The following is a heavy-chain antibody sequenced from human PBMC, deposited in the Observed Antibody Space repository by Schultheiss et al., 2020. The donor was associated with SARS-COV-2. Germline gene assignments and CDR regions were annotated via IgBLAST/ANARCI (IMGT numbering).Heavy chain of an antibody. D-gene: IGHD6-6*01. CDR2: ISGSGGGT. CDR1: GGSISRGGNS. V-gene: IGHV3-23*01. CDR3: AKGLLAVRPWYYGMDV. J-gene: IGHJ6*02. Sequence: ETLSLTCVVSGGSISRGGNSWSWIRQPPGKGLEWVSSISGSGGGTYYADSVKGQFTISRDNFKDTLYLQMTRLRGEDTAVYYCAKGLLAVRPWYYGMDVWGQGTTVTVSS.